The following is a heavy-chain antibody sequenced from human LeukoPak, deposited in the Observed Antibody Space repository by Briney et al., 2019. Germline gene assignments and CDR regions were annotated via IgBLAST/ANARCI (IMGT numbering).Heavy chain of an antibody. D-gene: IGHD2-2*01. J-gene: IGHJ3*02. CDR3: ARAHCSSTSCWNDAFDI. CDR1: GYTFTSYY. CDR2: INPSGGST. Sequence: ASVKVPCKASGYTFTSYYMHWVRQAPGQGLEWMGIINPSGGSTSYAQKFQGRVTMTRDTSTSTVYMELSSLRSEDTAVYYCARAHCSSTSCWNDAFDIWGQGTMVTVSS. V-gene: IGHV1-46*01.